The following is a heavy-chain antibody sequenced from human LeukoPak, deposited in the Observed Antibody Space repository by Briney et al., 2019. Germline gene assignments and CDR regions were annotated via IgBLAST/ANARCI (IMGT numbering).Heavy chain of an antibody. J-gene: IGHJ4*02. D-gene: IGHD3-16*02. V-gene: IGHV4-59*01. CDR1: GGSTSSYY. CDR3: ARGNSADYDYVWGSYRPLFDY. CDR2: IYYSGST. Sequence: RSSETLSLTCTVSGGSTSSYYWSWIRQPPGKGLKWIGYIYYSGSTNYNPSLKSRVTISVDTSKNQFSLKLSSVSAADSAVYYCARGNSADYDYVWGSYRPLFDYWGQGTLVTVSS.